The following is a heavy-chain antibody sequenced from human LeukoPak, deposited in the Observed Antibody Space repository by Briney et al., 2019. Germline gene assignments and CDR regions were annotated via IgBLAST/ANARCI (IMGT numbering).Heavy chain of an antibody. Sequence: PGGSLRLSCAASGFIFSDYSMNWVRQTPGKGLEWVAYISSGGSTIYYADSVRGRFTISRDSARNSLYLRMNSLRDEDTAVYYCARDETGVGSGGIDFWGQGTLVTVSS. D-gene: IGHD2-8*02. J-gene: IGHJ4*02. CDR2: ISSGGSTI. CDR3: ARDETGVGSGGIDF. V-gene: IGHV3-48*02. CDR1: GFIFSDYS.